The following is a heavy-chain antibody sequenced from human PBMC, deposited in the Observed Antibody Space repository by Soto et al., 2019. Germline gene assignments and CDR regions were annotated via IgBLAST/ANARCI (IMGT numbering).Heavy chain of an antibody. CDR1: GVSISPYY. J-gene: IGHJ6*02. CDR2: IYYSGNT. V-gene: IGHV4-59*01. CDR3: ARDWHYYDSSGYPRVYGMDV. D-gene: IGHD3-22*01. Sequence: SETLSLTCTVSGVSISPYYWSCIRQPPGKGLEKIRYIYYSGNTEYNPSLKSRVTISVDTSKNQFSLKLSSVTAADTAVYYCARDWHYYDSSGYPRVYGMDVWGQGTTVT.